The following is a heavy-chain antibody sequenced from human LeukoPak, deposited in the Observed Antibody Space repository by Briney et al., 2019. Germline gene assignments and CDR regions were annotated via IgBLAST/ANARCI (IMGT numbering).Heavy chain of an antibody. J-gene: IGHJ5*02. D-gene: IGHD6-13*01. CDR1: GFTFSSYA. CDR3: ARGIAAAVHNWFDP. V-gene: IGHV3-33*08. CDR2: IWYDGSNK. Sequence: GGSLRLSCAASGFTFSSYAMHWVRQAPGKGLEWVAVIWYDGSNKYYADSVKGRFTISRDNSKNTLYLQMNSLRAEDTAVYYCARGIAAAVHNWFDPWGQGTLVTVSS.